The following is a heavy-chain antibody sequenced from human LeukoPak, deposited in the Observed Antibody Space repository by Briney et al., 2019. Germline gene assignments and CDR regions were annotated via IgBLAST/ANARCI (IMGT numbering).Heavy chain of an antibody. V-gene: IGHV1-18*04. CDR3: ARLRGGIYSSRDAFDI. Sequence: PLASVTVSCTASGYTFTTNGGSWVRQAPGQGLEWLAGISHYDSDTNYTPALQSTVTLCTDTSTRTAYMEMTSLRSDDTAVYYSARLRGGIYSSRDAFDIWGQGTMVTVSS. CDR2: ISHYDSDT. CDR1: GYTFTTNG. J-gene: IGHJ3*02. D-gene: IGHD2-2*01.